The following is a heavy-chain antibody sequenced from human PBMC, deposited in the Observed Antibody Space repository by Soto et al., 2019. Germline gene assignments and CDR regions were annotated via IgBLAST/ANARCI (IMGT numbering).Heavy chain of an antibody. CDR2: INSDGSST. CDR1: GFTFSSYW. Sequence: PGGSLRLSCAASGFTFSSYWMHWVRQAPGKGLVWVSRINSDGSSTSYADSVKGRFTISRDNAKNTLYLQMNSLRAEDTAVYYCARAPPAVAAPFDYWGQGTLVTVSS. V-gene: IGHV3-74*01. CDR3: ARAPPAVAAPFDY. J-gene: IGHJ4*02. D-gene: IGHD6-19*01.